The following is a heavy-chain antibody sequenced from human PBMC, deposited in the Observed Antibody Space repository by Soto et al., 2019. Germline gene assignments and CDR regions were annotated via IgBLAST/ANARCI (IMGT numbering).Heavy chain of an antibody. CDR2: IIPIFGTA. Sequence: QVQLVQSGAEVKKPGSSVKVSCKASGGTFSSYAISWVRQAPGQGLEWMGGIIPIFGTANYAQKFQGRVTITADESKSTAYRELSSLRSEDTAVYYCARAQRGAYYDSSGSLPGDWGQGTLVTVSS. CDR1: GGTFSSYA. CDR3: ARAQRGAYYDSSGSLPGD. V-gene: IGHV1-69*12. D-gene: IGHD3-22*01. J-gene: IGHJ4*02.